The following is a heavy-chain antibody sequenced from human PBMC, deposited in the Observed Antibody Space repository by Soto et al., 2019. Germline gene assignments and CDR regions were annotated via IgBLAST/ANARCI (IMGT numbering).Heavy chain of an antibody. CDR2: INPNSGGT. V-gene: IGHV1-2*02. Sequence: GXSLKVSCKASAYTFTGYYMHWVRQAPGQGLEWMGWINPNSGGTNYAQKFQGRVTMTRDTSISTAYMELSRLRSDDTAVYYCAREGYSSGWYGGYYYYYGMDVWGQGTTVTVSS. CDR3: AREGYSSGWYGGYYYYYGMDV. J-gene: IGHJ6*02. CDR1: AYTFTGYY. D-gene: IGHD6-19*01.